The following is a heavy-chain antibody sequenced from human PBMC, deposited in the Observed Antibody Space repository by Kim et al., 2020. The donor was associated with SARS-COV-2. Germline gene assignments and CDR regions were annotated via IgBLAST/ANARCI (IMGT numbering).Heavy chain of an antibody. J-gene: IGHJ3*02. CDR1: GGSFSGYY. CDR2: INHSGST. Sequence: SETLSPTCAVYGGSFSGYYWSWIRQPPGKGLEWIGEINHSGSTNYNPSLKSRVTISVDTSKNQFSLKLSSVTAADTAVYYCAREKYCSSTSCYDGDAFDIWGQGTMVTVSS. D-gene: IGHD2-2*01. CDR3: AREKYCSSTSCYDGDAFDI. V-gene: IGHV4-34*01.